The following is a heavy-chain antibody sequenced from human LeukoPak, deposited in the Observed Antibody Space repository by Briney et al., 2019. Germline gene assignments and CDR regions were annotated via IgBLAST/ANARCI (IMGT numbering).Heavy chain of an antibody. CDR1: GYTFTGYY. CDR2: MNPNTGHT. V-gene: IGHV1-8*02. Sequence: ASVKVSCKASGYTFTGYYMHWVRQAPGQGLEWMGWMNPNTGHTAYAHKFQGRVTMTRDSSITTAYMELSSLTYGDTATYYCARSHYYYMDVWGKGTTVTITS. CDR3: ARSHYYYMDV. J-gene: IGHJ6*03.